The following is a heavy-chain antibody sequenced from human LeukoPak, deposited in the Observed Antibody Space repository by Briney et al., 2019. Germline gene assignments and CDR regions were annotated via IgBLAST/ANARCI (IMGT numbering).Heavy chain of an antibody. CDR2: LYSDGTT. CDR1: GFSVSSNL. D-gene: IGHD1-26*01. V-gene: IGHV3-53*01. Sequence: GGSLRLSCAASGFSVSSNLMIWVRQAPGKGLEWVSVLYSDGTTYYADSVKGRFTISRGNSKETLYLQMNSLTAEDTAVYYCARGNSGTFDYWGQGTLVTVSS. J-gene: IGHJ4*02. CDR3: ARGNSGTFDY.